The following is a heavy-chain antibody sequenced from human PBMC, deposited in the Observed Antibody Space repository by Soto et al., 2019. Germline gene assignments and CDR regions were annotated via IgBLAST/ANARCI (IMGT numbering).Heavy chain of an antibody. CDR1: GFTFGDCS. CDR3: TRDGISGAYNWFDP. V-gene: IGHV3-49*04. J-gene: IGHJ5*02. CDR2: IRIKAYGGTT. Sequence: GGSLRLSCTGSGFTFGDCSMSWVRQAPGKGLEWVGLIRIKAYGGTTQYAASVKGRFTISRDDSKSIAYLQMNSLKTEDTAVYYCTRDGISGAYNWFDPWGQGTLVTVSS. D-gene: IGHD1-26*01.